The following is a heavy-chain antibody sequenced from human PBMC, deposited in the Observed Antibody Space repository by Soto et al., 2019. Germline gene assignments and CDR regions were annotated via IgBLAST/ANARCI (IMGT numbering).Heavy chain of an antibody. CDR3: IKGGNYASGSLDS. CDR1: GCTFSSYW. D-gene: IGHD3-10*01. J-gene: IGHJ4*02. V-gene: IGHV3-74*01. CDR2: INSDESDT. Sequence: GGSLRLSCAASGCTFSSYWMHWGRQAPGKGLVWVSRINSDESDTSYADSVKGRFTISRDNAKKIVYLQMNSLRAEDTAMYFCIKGGNYASGSLDSWGQGNLVTVSS.